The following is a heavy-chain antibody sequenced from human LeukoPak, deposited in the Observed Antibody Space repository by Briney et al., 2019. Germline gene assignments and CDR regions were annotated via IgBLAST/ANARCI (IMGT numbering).Heavy chain of an antibody. Sequence: GASVTVSFNASGYTFTVYYIHWVRQTPGQGGEWVGGFDPEDGETIYAQKFQGRVTMTEDTSTDTAYMELSSLRSEDTAVYYCATGRIAVAGTNDYWGQGTLVTVSS. V-gene: IGHV1-24*01. CDR3: ATGRIAVAGTNDY. J-gene: IGHJ4*02. CDR2: FDPEDGET. D-gene: IGHD6-19*01. CDR1: GYTFTVYY.